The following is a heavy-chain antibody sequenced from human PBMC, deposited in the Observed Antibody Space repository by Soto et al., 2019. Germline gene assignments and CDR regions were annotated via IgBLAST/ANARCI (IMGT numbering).Heavy chain of an antibody. Sequence: QVQLVQSGAEMKEPGSSVKVSCKTSGGTFSSSAISWLRQAPGQGLEWMGGIIPLFRTPDYAQKFQGRVTIAEDESTSTAYMELSSLRSEDSAVYYCARDNDRLQLGGNYYYILDVWGQGTTITVS. J-gene: IGHJ6*02. CDR3: ARDNDRLQLGGNYYYILDV. D-gene: IGHD4-4*01. V-gene: IGHV1-69*12. CDR2: IIPLFRTP. CDR1: GGTFSSSA.